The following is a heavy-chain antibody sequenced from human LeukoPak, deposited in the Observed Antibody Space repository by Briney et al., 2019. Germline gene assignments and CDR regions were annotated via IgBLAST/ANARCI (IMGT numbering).Heavy chain of an antibody. Sequence: GGSLRLSCAASGFSFSDHWLDWVRQAPGKGLEWVAHIKGDGSQKSYVDSVKGRFTISRDNAKNSLYLQMNSLRAEDTAIYYCTRVGYIDEGIDYWGQGALVTVSS. V-gene: IGHV3-7*04. CDR2: IKGDGSQK. J-gene: IGHJ4*02. D-gene: IGHD5-24*01. CDR3: TRVGYIDEGIDY. CDR1: GFSFSDHW.